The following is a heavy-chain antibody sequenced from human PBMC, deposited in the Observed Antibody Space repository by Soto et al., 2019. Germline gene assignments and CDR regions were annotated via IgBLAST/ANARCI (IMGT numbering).Heavy chain of an antibody. V-gene: IGHV3-23*01. CDR1: GFTFSNYA. CDR2: ISGSGGST. J-gene: IGHJ5*02. CDR3: AREWNPLNWFDP. D-gene: IGHD1-1*01. Sequence: PGGSLRLSCAASGFTFSNYAMSWVRQAPGSGLEWVSSISGSGGSTFYTNSVKGRFTISRDNSKNTLYLQMNSLRDEDTAVYYCAREWNPLNWFDPWGQGTLVTVSS.